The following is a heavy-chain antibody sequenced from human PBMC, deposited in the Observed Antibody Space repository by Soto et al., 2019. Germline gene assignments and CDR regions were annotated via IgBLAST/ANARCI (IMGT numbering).Heavy chain of an antibody. CDR3: ARGPGAHDCLLDF. CDR1: GFTFSSYG. V-gene: IGHV3-33*01. D-gene: IGHD2-21*02. J-gene: IGHJ4*02. CDR2: IWYDGSNK. Sequence: QVQLVESGGGVVQPGRSLRLSCAASGFTFSSYGMHWVRQAPGKGLDWVAVIWYDGSNKYYADSVKGRVTISRDNSKNALYLQMNSLRAEDTAVYYCARGPGAHDCLLDFWGQGTLVTVSS.